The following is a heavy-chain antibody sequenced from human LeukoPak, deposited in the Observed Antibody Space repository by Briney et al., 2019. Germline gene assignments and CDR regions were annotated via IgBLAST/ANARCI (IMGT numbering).Heavy chain of an antibody. CDR2: ISAYNGNT. D-gene: IGHD4-17*01. CDR1: GSTFTSYG. Sequence: ASGKVSCKASGSTFTSYGISWVRQAPGQGLELMGWISAYNGNTNYAQKLQGRVTMTTDTSTSTAYMELRSLRSDDTAVYYCARIPHRWAQYDYGDKKINDYWGQGTLVTVSS. CDR3: ARIPHRWAQYDYGDKKINDY. J-gene: IGHJ4*02. V-gene: IGHV1-18*01.